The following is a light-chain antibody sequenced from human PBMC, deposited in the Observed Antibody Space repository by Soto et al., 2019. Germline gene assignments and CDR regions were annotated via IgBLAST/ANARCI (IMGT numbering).Light chain of an antibody. Sequence: QAVVTQPPSVSGAPGQRVTISCNGSSSNIGAGYDVHWYQQLPGRAPKLLIYGNTNRPSGVPDRFSGSKSGTSASLAITGLQAEDEADYYCLSFDSSLSVVFGGGTKVTVL. CDR3: LSFDSSLSVV. CDR2: GNT. CDR1: SSNIGAGYD. J-gene: IGLJ2*01. V-gene: IGLV1-40*01.